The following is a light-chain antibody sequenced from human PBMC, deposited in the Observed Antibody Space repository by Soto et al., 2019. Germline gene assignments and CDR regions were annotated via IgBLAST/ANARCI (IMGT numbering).Light chain of an antibody. CDR1: QSVSSSY. J-gene: IGKJ1*01. CDR2: DTS. V-gene: IGKV3-20*01. Sequence: EIVLTQSPGTLSLSPGESATLSCRASQSVSSSYLAWYQQKSGQAPRLLIYDTSSRATGIPDRFSGSGSGTDFTLTISRLEPEDFAVYYCQQYGRSPWTFGQGTKVEIK. CDR3: QQYGRSPWT.